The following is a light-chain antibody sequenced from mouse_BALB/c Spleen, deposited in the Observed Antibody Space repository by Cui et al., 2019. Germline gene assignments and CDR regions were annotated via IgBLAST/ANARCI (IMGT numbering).Light chain of an antibody. CDR1: SSVSY. CDR2: DTS. J-gene: IGKJ5*01. CDR3: QQWSSYPLT. V-gene: IGKV4-55*01. Sequence: QIVLTQSPAIMSASPGEKVTMTCSASSSVSYMYWYQQKPGSSPRLLIYDTSNLASGDPVRFSGSGSGTSYSLTISRMEAEDAATYYCQQWSSYPLTFGAGTKLELK.